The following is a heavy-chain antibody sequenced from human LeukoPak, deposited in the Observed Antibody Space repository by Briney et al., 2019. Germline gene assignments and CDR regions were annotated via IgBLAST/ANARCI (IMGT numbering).Heavy chain of an antibody. CDR1: GFTFDDYA. Sequence: GRSLRLSCAASGFTFDDYAMHWVRQAPGKGLEWVAVIWYDGSNKYYADSVKGRFTISRDNSKNTLYLQMNSLRAEDTAVYYCARDYDSSGYYYLYYYYGMDVWGQGTTVTVSS. CDR2: IWYDGSNK. D-gene: IGHD3-22*01. J-gene: IGHJ6*02. V-gene: IGHV3-33*08. CDR3: ARDYDSSGYYYLYYYYGMDV.